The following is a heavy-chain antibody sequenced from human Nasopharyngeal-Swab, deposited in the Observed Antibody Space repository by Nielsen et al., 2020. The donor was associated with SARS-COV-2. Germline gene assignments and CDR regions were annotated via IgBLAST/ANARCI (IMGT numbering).Heavy chain of an antibody. D-gene: IGHD1-26*01. V-gene: IGHV3-33*01. J-gene: IGHJ4*02. Sequence: GESLKISCAASGFTFSSYGMHWVRQAPGKGLEWVAVIWYDGSNKYYADSVKGRFTISRDNSKNTLCLQMNSLRAEDTAVYYCARDIPAMGAPSDGFYWGQGTLVTVSS. CDR3: ARDIPAMGAPSDGFY. CDR2: IWYDGSNK. CDR1: GFTFSSYG.